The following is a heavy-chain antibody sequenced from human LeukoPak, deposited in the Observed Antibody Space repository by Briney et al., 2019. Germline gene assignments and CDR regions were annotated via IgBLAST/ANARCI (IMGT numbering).Heavy chain of an antibody. CDR1: GFTFSSYA. CDR3: ASYYYDSSGYRDGYGMDV. Sequence: GGSLRLSCAASGFTFSSYAMSWVRQAPGKGLEWVSSISSSSSYIYYADSVKGRFTISRDNAKNSLYLQMNSLRAEDTAVYYCASYYYDSSGYRDGYGMDVWGQGTTVTVSS. D-gene: IGHD3-22*01. V-gene: IGHV3-21*01. J-gene: IGHJ6*02. CDR2: ISSSSSYI.